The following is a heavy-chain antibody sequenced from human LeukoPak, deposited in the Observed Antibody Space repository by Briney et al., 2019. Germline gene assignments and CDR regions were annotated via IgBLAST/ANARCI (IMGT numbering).Heavy chain of an antibody. D-gene: IGHD3-22*01. V-gene: IGHV3-7*01. CDR2: IKQDGSEK. CDR1: GFTFSSYW. CDR3: ARDFSVDYYDSSGYYDY. J-gene: IGHJ4*02. Sequence: GGSLRLSCAASGFTFSSYWMSWVRQAPGKGLEWVANIKQDGSEKYYVDSVKGRFTISRDNAKNSLYLQMNSLRAEDTAVYYCARDFSVDYYDSSGYYDYWGQGTLVTVSS.